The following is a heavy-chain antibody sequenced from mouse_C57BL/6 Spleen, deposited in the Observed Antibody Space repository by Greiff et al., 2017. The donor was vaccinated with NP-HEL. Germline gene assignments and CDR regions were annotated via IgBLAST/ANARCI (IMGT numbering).Heavy chain of an antibody. CDR1: GYTFTGYW. CDR3: ARTIPNYYGSSLYAMDY. J-gene: IGHJ4*01. V-gene: IGHV1-9*01. CDR2: ILPGSGST. Sequence: VKLVESGAELMKPGASVKLSCKATGYTFTGYWIEWVKQRPGHGLEWIGEILPGSGSTNYNEKFKGKATFTADTSSNTAYMQLSSLTTEDSAIYYCARTIPNYYGSSLYAMDYWGQGTSVTVSS. D-gene: IGHD1-1*01.